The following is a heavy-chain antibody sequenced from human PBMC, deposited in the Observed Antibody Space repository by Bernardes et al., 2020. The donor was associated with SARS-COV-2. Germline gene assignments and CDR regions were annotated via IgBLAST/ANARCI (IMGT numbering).Heavy chain of an antibody. J-gene: IGHJ3*01. CDR2: ISGTGTQT. D-gene: IGHD3-3*01. Sequence: GGSLRLSCAASGFTFSNIYFSWFRQAPGKGLEWVSSISGTGTQTYYGDSVRGRFTTSRDNTRKSVFLQMVSLRAEDTAIYYCARDVGGTDWIFRFDVWGPGTMVHVSS. CDR3: ARDVGGTDWIFRFDV. CDR1: GFTFSNIY. V-gene: IGHV3-11*06.